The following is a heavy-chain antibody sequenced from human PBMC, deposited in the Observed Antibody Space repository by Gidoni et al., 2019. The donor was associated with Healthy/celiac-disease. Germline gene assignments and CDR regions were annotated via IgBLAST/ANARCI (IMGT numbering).Heavy chain of an antibody. V-gene: IGHV3-21*01. CDR3: ARGYCGGDCYSVIRGVYYYYGMDV. J-gene: IGHJ6*02. CDR2: ISSSSSYI. D-gene: IGHD2-21*02. Sequence: EVQLVESGGGLVKPGGSLRLSCAASGFTFSSYSMNWVRRAPGKGLEWVSSISSSSSYIYYADSVKGRFTISRDNAKNSLYLQMNSLRAEDTAVYYCARGYCGGDCYSVIRGVYYYYGMDVWGQGTTVTVSS. CDR1: GFTFSSYS.